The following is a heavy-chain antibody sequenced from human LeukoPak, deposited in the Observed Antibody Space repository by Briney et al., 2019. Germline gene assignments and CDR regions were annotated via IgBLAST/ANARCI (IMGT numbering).Heavy chain of an antibody. J-gene: IGHJ4*02. V-gene: IGHV3-30*02. CDR1: GFTFSSYG. CDR3: AKDQAPQDIVVVPAY. Sequence: GGSLRLSCAASGFTFSSYGMHWDRQAPGRGLEWVAFIRYDGSNKYYADSVKGRFTISRDNSKNTLYLQMNSLRAEDTAVYYCAKDQAPQDIVVVPAYWGQGTLLTVSS. CDR2: IRYDGSNK. D-gene: IGHD2-2*01.